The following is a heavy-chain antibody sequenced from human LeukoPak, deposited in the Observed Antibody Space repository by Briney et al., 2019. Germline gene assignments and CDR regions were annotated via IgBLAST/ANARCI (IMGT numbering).Heavy chain of an antibody. V-gene: IGHV1-18*01. CDR1: GYTFTIYG. CDR2: ISAYNGNA. D-gene: IGHD6-13*01. CDR3: ARDSPYSSSWHWFDP. J-gene: IGHJ5*02. Sequence: GASVKVSFKASGYTFTIYGISWVRQAPGQGLEWMGWISAYNGNANYAQKLQGRVTMTTDTSTSTAYMELRSLRSDDTAVYYCARDSPYSSSWHWFDPWGQGTLVTVSS.